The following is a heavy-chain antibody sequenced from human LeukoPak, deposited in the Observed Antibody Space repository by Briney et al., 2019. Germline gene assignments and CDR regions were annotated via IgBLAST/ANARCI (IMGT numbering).Heavy chain of an antibody. CDR3: GKDGGQYSSGPEFDP. J-gene: IGHJ5*02. V-gene: IGHV3-23*01. Sequence: GGSLRLACAASGIVFSNTAMNWARQSPGRGLEWSSASSAGGERTFYADSVKGRFTISRDNSKNMVYLQMNSLRADDTAIYYCGKDGGQYSSGPEFDPRGQGALVTVSS. CDR1: GIVFSNTA. CDR2: SSAGGERT. D-gene: IGHD6-19*01.